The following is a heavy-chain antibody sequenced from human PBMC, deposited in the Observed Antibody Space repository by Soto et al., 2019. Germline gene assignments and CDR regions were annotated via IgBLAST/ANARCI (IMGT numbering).Heavy chain of an antibody. CDR2: ISYDGSNK. D-gene: IGHD1-26*01. CDR1: LFTFSSYA. J-gene: IGHJ6*02. V-gene: IGHV3-30-3*01. Sequence: SLRLSWSASLFTFSSYAMHLVLKSPCKLLEWVAVISYDGSNKYYADSVKGRFTISRDNSKNTLYLQMNRLRAEDTAVYYCARTPRGQWELPYYYYGMEVWGQGTTVTVSS. CDR3: ARTPRGQWELPYYYYGMEV.